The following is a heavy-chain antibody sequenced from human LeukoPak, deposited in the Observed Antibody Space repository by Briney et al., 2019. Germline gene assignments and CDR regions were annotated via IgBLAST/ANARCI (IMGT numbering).Heavy chain of an antibody. CDR1: GSTFTGYY. Sequence: ASVNVSCKASGSTFTGYYMHWVRQAPGQGLEWMGWINPNSGDTNYAEKFPGRVTMTRDTSISTAYMDLRRLRSDDTAVYYCARDYSSSSGYFDYWGQGTLVTVSS. CDR2: INPNSGDT. D-gene: IGHD6-6*01. V-gene: IGHV1-2*02. J-gene: IGHJ4*02. CDR3: ARDYSSSSGYFDY.